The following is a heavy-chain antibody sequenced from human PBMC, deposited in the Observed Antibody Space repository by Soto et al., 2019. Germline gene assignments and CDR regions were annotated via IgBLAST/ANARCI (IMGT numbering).Heavy chain of an antibody. CDR2: ISSSSSYI. V-gene: IGHV3-21*01. CDR1: GFTFSSYS. J-gene: IGHJ4*02. Sequence: AGGSLRLSCAASGFTFSSYSMNWVRQAPGKGLEWVSSISSSSSYIYYADSVKGRFTISRDNAKNSLYLQMNSLRAEDTAVYYCARDHPALIPYWGQGTLVTVSS. D-gene: IGHD3-16*01. CDR3: ARDHPALIPY.